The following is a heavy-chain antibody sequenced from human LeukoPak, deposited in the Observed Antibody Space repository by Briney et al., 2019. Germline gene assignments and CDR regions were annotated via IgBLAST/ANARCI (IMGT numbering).Heavy chain of an antibody. D-gene: IGHD2-2*01. CDR3: ARVSPLLSDAFDI. Sequence: PGGSLRLSCAASGFTFSSYSMNWVRQAPGKGLEWVSSISSSSSYIYYADSVKGRFTISRDNAKNSLYLQMNSLRAEDTAVYYCARVSPLLSDAFDIWGQGTMVTVSS. CDR1: GFTFSSYS. J-gene: IGHJ3*02. V-gene: IGHV3-21*01. CDR2: ISSSSSYI.